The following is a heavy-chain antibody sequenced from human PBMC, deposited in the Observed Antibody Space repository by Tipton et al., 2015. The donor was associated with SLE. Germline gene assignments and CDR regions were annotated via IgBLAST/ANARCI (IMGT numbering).Heavy chain of an antibody. V-gene: IGHV4-38-2*01. CDR3: ARGPRSLGGSPRDDT. CDR1: AYSISSAYF. J-gene: IGHJ5*02. D-gene: IGHD2-15*01. Sequence: TLSLTCGVSAYSISSAYFWGWIRQPPGKGLEWIGSIHHTGSTYYNASLKSRVTISVDTFKNQFSLRLSSVTAADTAVYYCARGPRSLGGSPRDDTWGQGTLVTVSS. CDR2: IHHTGST.